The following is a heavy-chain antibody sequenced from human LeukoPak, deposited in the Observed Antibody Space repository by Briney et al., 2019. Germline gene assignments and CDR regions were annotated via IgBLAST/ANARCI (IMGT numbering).Heavy chain of an antibody. CDR1: GGTFRSYA. CDR3: ARAFISYYYGMDV. D-gene: IGHD3-16*02. J-gene: IGHJ6*02. Sequence: SVKVSCKASGGTFRSYAISWVRQAPGQGLEWMGGIIPIFGTANYAQKLQGRVTMTTDTSTSTAYMELRSLRSDDTAVYYCARAFISYYYGMDVWGQGTTVTVSS. CDR2: IIPIFGTA. V-gene: IGHV1-69*05.